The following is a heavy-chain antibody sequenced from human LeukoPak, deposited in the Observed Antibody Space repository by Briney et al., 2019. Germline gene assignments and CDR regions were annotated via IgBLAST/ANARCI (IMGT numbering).Heavy chain of an antibody. CDR1: GFTFSSYS. V-gene: IGHV3-48*01. J-gene: IGHJ4*02. D-gene: IGHD4/OR15-4a*01. CDR2: ITSSSSTI. Sequence: GGSLRLSCAASGFTFSSYSMNWVRQAPGRGREWVSYITSSSSTIYYADSVNGRFAISRDNAKNSLYLQMNSLRAEDTAVYYCARDRTMGEFDFWGQGTLATVSS. CDR3: ARDRTMGEFDF.